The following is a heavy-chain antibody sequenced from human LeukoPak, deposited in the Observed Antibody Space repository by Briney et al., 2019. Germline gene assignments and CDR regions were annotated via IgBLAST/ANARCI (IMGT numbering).Heavy chain of an antibody. Sequence: ASVNVSCKASGYTFTTYGITWVGQAPGQGLEWMGWISAYNGNTNYAENLQDRVTMTTDTSTSTAYMELRNLRSDDTAFYYCARDDLDCTGGTCYPDNYWGQGTLVAVSA. CDR3: ARDDLDCTGGTCYPDNY. CDR1: GYTFTTYG. CDR2: ISAYNGNT. J-gene: IGHJ4*02. V-gene: IGHV1-18*01. D-gene: IGHD2-15*01.